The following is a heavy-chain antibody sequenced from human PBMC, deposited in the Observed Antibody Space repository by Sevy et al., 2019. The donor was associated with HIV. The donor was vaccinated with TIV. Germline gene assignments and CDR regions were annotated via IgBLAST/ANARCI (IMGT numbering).Heavy chain of an antibody. Sequence: GGSLRLSCAASAFSFSTNGMHWVRQAPGKGLEWVAFIRYDGSNKFYTDSVKGRFTISRDNSKNTLYLQMNSLTTEDTAVHYCAKDQGYNWNTEGFFDYWGQGTLVTVSS. CDR3: AKDQGYNWNTEGFFDY. D-gene: IGHD1-20*01. J-gene: IGHJ4*02. V-gene: IGHV3-30*02. CDR2: IRYDGSNK. CDR1: AFSFSTNG.